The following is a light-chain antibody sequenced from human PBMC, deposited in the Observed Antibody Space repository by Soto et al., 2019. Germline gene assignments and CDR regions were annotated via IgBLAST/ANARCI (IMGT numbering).Light chain of an antibody. CDR2: GAS. CDR3: QQYNNWPWT. J-gene: IGKJ1*01. V-gene: IGKV3-15*01. CDR1: QSVSSN. Sequence: EIVMTQSPATLSVSPGDRVTLSCRASQSVSSNLAWYRQKPGQTPRLLIYGASTRATGIPARFSGSGSGTEFTLTISSLQSEDFAVYYCQQYNNWPWTFGQGTKVEIK.